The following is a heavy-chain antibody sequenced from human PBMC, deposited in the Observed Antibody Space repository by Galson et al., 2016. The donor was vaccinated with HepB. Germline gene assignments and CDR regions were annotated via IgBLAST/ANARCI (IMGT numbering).Heavy chain of an antibody. CDR1: GFTVSSNY. D-gene: IGHD1-26*01. CDR3: AGLSGSYYFGMDV. J-gene: IGHJ6*02. V-gene: IGHV3-53*01. Sequence: SLRLSCAASGFTVSSNYMNWVRQAPGKGLEWVSVIYSGGTTYYASSVKGRFTISRDNSKNTLYLQMNSLRAEDTAVYYCAGLSGSYYFGMDVWGQGTTVTVSS. CDR2: IYSGGTT.